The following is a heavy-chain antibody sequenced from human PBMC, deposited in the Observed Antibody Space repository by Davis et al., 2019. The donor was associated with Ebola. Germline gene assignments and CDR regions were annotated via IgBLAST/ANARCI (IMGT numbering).Heavy chain of an antibody. CDR3: TTVLSVGYCSGGSCYK. CDR2: IKSKTDGGTT. D-gene: IGHD2-15*01. J-gene: IGHJ4*02. Sequence: GESLKISCAASGFTFSNAWMSWVRQAPGKGLEWVGRIKSKTDGGTTDYAAPVKGRFTISRDDSKNTLYLQMNSLKTEDTAVYYCTTVLSVGYCSGGSCYKWGQGTLVTVPS. V-gene: IGHV3-15*01. CDR1: GFTFSNAW.